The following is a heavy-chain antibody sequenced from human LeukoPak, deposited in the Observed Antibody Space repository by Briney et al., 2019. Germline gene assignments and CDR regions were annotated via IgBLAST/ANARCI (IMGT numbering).Heavy chain of an antibody. Sequence: GASVTVSFTASGYTFTSYGVSWVRQAPGQGLEWMGWISAYNGNTNYAQKLQGRVTMTTDTSTSTAYMELRSLRSDDTAVYYCARHGGLNWFDPWGQGTLVTVSS. CDR3: ARHGGLNWFDP. D-gene: IGHD3/OR15-3a*01. CDR1: GYTFTSYG. J-gene: IGHJ5*02. V-gene: IGHV1-18*01. CDR2: ISAYNGNT.